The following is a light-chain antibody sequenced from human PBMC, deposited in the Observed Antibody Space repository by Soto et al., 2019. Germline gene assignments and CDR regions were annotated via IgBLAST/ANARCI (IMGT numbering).Light chain of an antibody. V-gene: IGKV3-11*01. CDR1: QSVSNY. Sequence: DIVLTQSPATLSLSPGERATLSCRASQSVSNYLAWYQQKPGQAPRLLIYDASNRAPGIPARFSGSGSGADFSLTNSSLEPEDFAVYYCQQRKSRLTFGGGTKVEIK. CDR2: DAS. CDR3: QQRKSRLT. J-gene: IGKJ4*01.